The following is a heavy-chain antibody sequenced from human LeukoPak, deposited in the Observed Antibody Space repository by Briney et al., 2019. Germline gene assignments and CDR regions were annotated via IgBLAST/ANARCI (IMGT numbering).Heavy chain of an antibody. CDR2: INPNSGGT. Sequence: ASVKVSCKASGYTFTGYYMHWVRQAPGQGLEWMGWINPNSGGTNYAQKFQGRVTMTRDTSISTAYMELSRLRSDDTAVYYCARDGSGYDYYYYYMDVWGKGTTVTISS. CDR3: ARDGSGYDYYYYYMDV. CDR1: GYTFTGYY. D-gene: IGHD5-12*01. J-gene: IGHJ6*03. V-gene: IGHV1-2*02.